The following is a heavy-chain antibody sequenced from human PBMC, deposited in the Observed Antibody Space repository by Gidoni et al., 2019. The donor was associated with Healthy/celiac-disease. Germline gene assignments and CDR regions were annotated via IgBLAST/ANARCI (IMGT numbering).Heavy chain of an antibody. J-gene: IGHJ4*02. CDR1: GGSFSGYY. Sequence: VQLQQWGAGLLKPSETLSLTCAVYGGSFSGYYWSWIRQPPGKGLEWIGKINHSGSTNYNPSLKSRVTISVDTSKNQFSLKLSSVTAADTAVYYCARFHYYDSSGYYFDYWGQGTLVTVSS. V-gene: IGHV4-34*01. CDR3: ARFHYYDSSGYYFDY. D-gene: IGHD3-22*01. CDR2: INHSGST.